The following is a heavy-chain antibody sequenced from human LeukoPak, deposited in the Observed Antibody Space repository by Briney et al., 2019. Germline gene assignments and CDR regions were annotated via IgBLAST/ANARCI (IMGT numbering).Heavy chain of an antibody. Sequence: PGGSLRLSCAASGFTFSSYSMNWVRQAPGKGLEWVSSISSSSSYMYYADSMKGRFTISRDNAKNSLYLQMNSLRAEDTAMYYCARVRNIWSFLDYWGQGTLVTVSS. CDR2: ISSSSSYM. CDR3: ARVRNIWSFLDY. CDR1: GFTFSSYS. V-gene: IGHV3-21*01. J-gene: IGHJ4*02. D-gene: IGHD6-13*01.